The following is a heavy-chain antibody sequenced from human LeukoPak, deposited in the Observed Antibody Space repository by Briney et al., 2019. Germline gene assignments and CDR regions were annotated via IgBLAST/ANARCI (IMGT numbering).Heavy chain of an antibody. CDR3: ARHSGYDGFDY. J-gene: IGHJ4*02. D-gene: IGHD5-12*01. V-gene: IGHV3-21*01. Sequence: GGSLRLSCAASGFTFRDYWMSWVRQAPGKGLEWVSSISSSSSYIYYADSVKGRFTISRDNAKNSLYLQMNSLRAEDTAVYYCARHSGYDGFDYWGQGTLVTVSS. CDR2: ISSSSSYI. CDR1: GFTFRDYW.